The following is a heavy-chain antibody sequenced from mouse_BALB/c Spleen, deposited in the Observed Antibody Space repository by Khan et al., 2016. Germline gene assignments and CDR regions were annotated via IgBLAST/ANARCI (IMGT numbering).Heavy chain of an antibody. CDR3: ARVWRDY. CDR1: GFSLTGYG. J-gene: IGHJ4*01. V-gene: IGHV2-6-7*01. D-gene: IGHD1-1*02. CDR2: IWGDGST. Sequence: QMQLEESGPGLVAPSQSLSITCTVSGFSLTGYGVNWVRQPPGKGLEWLGMIWGDGSTDYNSALKSRLNINKDNSKSQVFLKMNSLQTDDTARYYCARVWRDYWGQGTSVTVSS.